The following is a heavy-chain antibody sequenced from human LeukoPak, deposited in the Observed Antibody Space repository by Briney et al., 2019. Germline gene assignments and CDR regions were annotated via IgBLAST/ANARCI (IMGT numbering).Heavy chain of an antibody. CDR3: ARDRGFCSGGSCYSNYYYGMDV. CDR1: GFTFSSYA. CDR2: ISYDGSNK. Sequence: GGSLRLSCAASGFTFSSYAMHWVRQAPGKGLEWVAVISYDGSNKYYADSVKGRFTISRDNSKNTLYLQMNSLRAEDTAVYYCARDRGFCSGGSCYSNYYYGMDVWGKGTTVTVSS. V-gene: IGHV3-30*04. J-gene: IGHJ6*04. D-gene: IGHD2-15*01.